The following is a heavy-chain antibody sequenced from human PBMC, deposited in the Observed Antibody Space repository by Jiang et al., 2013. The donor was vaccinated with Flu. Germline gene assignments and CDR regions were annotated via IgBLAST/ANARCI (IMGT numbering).Heavy chain of an antibody. D-gene: IGHD6-19*01. J-gene: IGHJ4*02. Sequence: RLAPGQGLEWMGRINPNSGGTIYAQKFQGRVTMTRDTSTGTAYMELSRLRSDDAAVYYCSRGEWLLHYWGQGALVTVSS. CDR2: INPNSGGT. V-gene: IGHV1-2*06. CDR3: SRGEWLLHY.